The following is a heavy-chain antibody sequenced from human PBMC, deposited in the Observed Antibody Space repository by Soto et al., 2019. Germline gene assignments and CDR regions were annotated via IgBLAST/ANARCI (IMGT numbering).Heavy chain of an antibody. Sequence: EVQLVESGGGLVQPGGSLRLSCATSGFILSDCAMNWVRQAPGKGLEWVSYISSSSSVIDYADSVKGRFTVSRDNARNSLYLQMSSLRAEDTAVYYCARDLSWGSNWYYRMDVWGKGTTVTVSS. CDR3: ARDLSWGSNWYYRMDV. CDR1: GFILSDCA. D-gene: IGHD7-27*01. V-gene: IGHV3-48*01. CDR2: ISSSSSVI. J-gene: IGHJ6*04.